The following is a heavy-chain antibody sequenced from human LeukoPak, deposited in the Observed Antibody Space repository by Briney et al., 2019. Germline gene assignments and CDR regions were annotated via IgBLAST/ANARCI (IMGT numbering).Heavy chain of an antibody. Sequence: SVKVCCKASGGTFSSYAISWVRQAPGQGLEWMGRIIPILGIANYAQKFQGRVTITADKSTSTAYMELSSLRSEDTAVYYCARVKVGDGYNFDYWGQGTLVTVSS. CDR1: GGTFSSYA. CDR3: ARVKVGDGYNFDY. J-gene: IGHJ4*02. D-gene: IGHD5-24*01. V-gene: IGHV1-69*04. CDR2: IIPILGIA.